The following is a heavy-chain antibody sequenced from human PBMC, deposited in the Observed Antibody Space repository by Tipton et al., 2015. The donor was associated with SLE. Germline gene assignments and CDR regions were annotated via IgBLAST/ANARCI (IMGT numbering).Heavy chain of an antibody. CDR1: GGSISGSKYY. V-gene: IGHV4-39*01. J-gene: IGHJ4*02. CDR2: IYYSGNT. D-gene: IGHD2-15*01. CDR3: ARRSGLTGYFDS. Sequence: TLSLTCTVSGGSISGSKYYWGWIRKPPGKGLEWIGFIYYSGNTYYNPSLESRVSISVDTSKNRFSLRVSSVTAAATAVYYCARRSGLTGYFDSWGQGTLVTVSS.